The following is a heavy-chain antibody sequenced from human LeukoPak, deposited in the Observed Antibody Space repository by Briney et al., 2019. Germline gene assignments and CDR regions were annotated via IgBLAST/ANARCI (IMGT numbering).Heavy chain of an antibody. CDR1: GFTVSRNY. D-gene: IGHD6-6*01. CDR3: ARVSEYSSSVGMDV. J-gene: IGHJ6*02. CDR2: IYSGGST. V-gene: IGHV3-66*01. Sequence: GGSLRLSCAASGFTVSRNYMSWVRQAPGKGLEWVSVIYSGGSTYYGDSVKGRFTISRDNSKNTLYLQMNSLRAEDTAVYHCARVSEYSSSVGMDVWGQGTTVTVSS.